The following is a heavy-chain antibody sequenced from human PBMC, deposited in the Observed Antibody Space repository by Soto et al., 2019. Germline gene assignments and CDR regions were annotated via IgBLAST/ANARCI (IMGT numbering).Heavy chain of an antibody. V-gene: IGHV3-23*01. J-gene: IGHJ5*02. CDR2: ISGSGGST. Sequence: PGGSLRLSCAASGFTFSSYAMSWVRQAPGKGLEWVSAISGSGGSTYYADSVKGRFTISRDNSKNTLYLQMNSLRAEDTAVYYCAKDRYALTTVVTPPYWFDPWGQGTLVTVSS. CDR3: AKDRYALTTVVTPPYWFDP. D-gene: IGHD4-17*01. CDR1: GFTFSSYA.